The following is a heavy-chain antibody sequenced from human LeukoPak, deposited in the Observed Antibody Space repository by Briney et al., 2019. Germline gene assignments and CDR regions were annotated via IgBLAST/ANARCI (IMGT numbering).Heavy chain of an antibody. Sequence: GGSLRLSCAAPGFTFSSYAMSWVRQAPGKGLEWVSAISGSGGSTYYADSVKGRFTISRDNSKNTLYLQMNSLRAEDTAVYYCAKDYYDSSGYYYLDAFDIWGQGTMVTVSS. CDR2: ISGSGGST. CDR1: GFTFSSYA. J-gene: IGHJ3*02. D-gene: IGHD3-22*01. CDR3: AKDYYDSSGYYYLDAFDI. V-gene: IGHV3-23*01.